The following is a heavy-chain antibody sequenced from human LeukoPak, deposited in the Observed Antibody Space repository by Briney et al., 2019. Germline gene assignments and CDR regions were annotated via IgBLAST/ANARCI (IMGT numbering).Heavy chain of an antibody. J-gene: IGHJ4*02. CDR2: IYYSGST. CDR3: ARAPNYGDYGGQ. Sequence: SETLSLTCTVSGGSISSYYWSWIRQPPGKGLEWIGYIYYSGSTNYNPSLKSRVTISVDTSKNQFSLKLSSVTAADTAVYYCARAPNYGDYGGQWGRGTLVTVSS. V-gene: IGHV4-59*01. CDR1: GGSISSYY. D-gene: IGHD4-17*01.